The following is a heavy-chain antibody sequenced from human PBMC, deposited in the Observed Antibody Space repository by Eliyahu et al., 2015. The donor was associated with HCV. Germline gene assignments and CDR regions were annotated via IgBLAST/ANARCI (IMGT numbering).Heavy chain of an antibody. D-gene: IGHD6-13*01. Sequence: QVQLVESGGGVVQPGRSLRLSCAASGFTFSSYGMHWVRRAPGKGLEWVAVIWYDGSNKYYADSVKGRFTISRDNSKNTLYLQMNSLRAEDTAVYYCARDRIAAADKDAFDIWGQGTMVTVSS. CDR1: GFTFSSYG. CDR2: IWYDGSNK. V-gene: IGHV3-33*01. CDR3: ARDRIAAADKDAFDI. J-gene: IGHJ3*02.